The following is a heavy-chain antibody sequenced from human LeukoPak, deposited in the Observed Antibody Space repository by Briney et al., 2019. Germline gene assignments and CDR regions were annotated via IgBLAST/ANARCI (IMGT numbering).Heavy chain of an antibody. CDR3: ARGEGDSGGNFVGDY. CDR2: ISSSSNYI. V-gene: IGHV3-21*01. Sequence: PGGSLRLSCAASGFTFSSYSMNWVRQAPGKGLEWVSPISSSSNYIYYADSAKGRFTLSRDNAKSSLWLQMNSLRAEDTAVYYCARGEGDSGGNFVGDYWGQGTLVTVSS. J-gene: IGHJ4*02. CDR1: GFTFSSYS. D-gene: IGHD4-23*01.